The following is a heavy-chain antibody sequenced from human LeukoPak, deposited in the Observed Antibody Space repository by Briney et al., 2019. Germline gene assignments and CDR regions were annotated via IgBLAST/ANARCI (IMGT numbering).Heavy chain of an antibody. D-gene: IGHD6-6*01. CDR1: GFTFSSHW. CDR3: ARVQSSSSPDY. V-gene: IGHV3-74*01. Sequence: PGGSLRLSCAASGFTFSSHWMHWVRQAPGKGLVWVSRINSDGSSTLYADPVKGRFTISRDNAKNSLYLQMNSLRAEDTAVYYCARVQSSSSPDYWGQGTLVTVSS. J-gene: IGHJ4*02. CDR2: INSDGSST.